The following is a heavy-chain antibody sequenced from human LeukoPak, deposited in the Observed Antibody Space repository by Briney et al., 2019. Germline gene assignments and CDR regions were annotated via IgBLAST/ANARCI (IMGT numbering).Heavy chain of an antibody. J-gene: IGHJ4*03. CDR1: GFTFSSYA. D-gene: IGHD4-17*01. V-gene: IGHV3-23*01. CDR2: ISGSGGST. CDR3: AKGPSTVTTRGYLDY. Sequence: GGSLRLSSAASGFTFSSYAMSWVRQGPRRRLEWVSGISGSGGSTYYADSVKGRFTISRDKSKNTMYLHMNSLSDEDTAVYYCAKGPSTVTTRGYLDYWGQGTLVTVSS.